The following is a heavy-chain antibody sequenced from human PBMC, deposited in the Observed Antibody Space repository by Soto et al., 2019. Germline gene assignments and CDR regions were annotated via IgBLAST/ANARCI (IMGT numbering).Heavy chain of an antibody. CDR2: IWYDGSNK. CDR1: GFTFSSYG. Sequence: QVQLVESGGGVVQPGRSLRLSCAASGFTFSSYGMHWVRQAPGKGLEWVAVIWYDGSNKYYADSVKGRFTISRDNSKNTLYLQMNSLRAEDTAVYYCATRGNCSSTSCYPYYYYGMDVWGQGTTVTVSS. V-gene: IGHV3-33*01. CDR3: ATRGNCSSTSCYPYYYYGMDV. D-gene: IGHD2-2*01. J-gene: IGHJ6*02.